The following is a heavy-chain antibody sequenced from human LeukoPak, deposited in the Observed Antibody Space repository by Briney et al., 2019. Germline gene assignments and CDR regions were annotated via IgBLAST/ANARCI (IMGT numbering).Heavy chain of an antibody. CDR3: ASRRGYSYGQSGYYFDY. CDR2: IYSGGST. D-gene: IGHD5-18*01. CDR1: GFTVSSNY. J-gene: IGHJ4*02. Sequence: PGGSLRLSCAASGFTVSSNYMSWVRQAPGKGLEWVSVIYSGGSTYYADSVKGRFTISRDNSKNTLYLQMNSLRAEDPAVYYCASRRGYSYGQSGYYFDYWGQGTLVTVSS. V-gene: IGHV3-66*01.